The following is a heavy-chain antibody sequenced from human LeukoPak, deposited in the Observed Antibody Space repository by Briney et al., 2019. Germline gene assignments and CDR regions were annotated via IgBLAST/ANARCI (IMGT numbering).Heavy chain of an antibody. CDR3: ARQRYQRDGFDI. J-gene: IGHJ3*02. V-gene: IGHV3-48*04. D-gene: IGHD2-2*01. CDR2: IITSGTTI. CDR1: GFTFSSYS. Sequence: GGSLRLSCAASGFTFSSYSMNWVRQAPGKGLEWVSYIITSGTTIYYADSVKGRFTISRDNAKNSLYLQMNSLRAEDTAVYYCARQRYQRDGFDIWGQGTMVTVST.